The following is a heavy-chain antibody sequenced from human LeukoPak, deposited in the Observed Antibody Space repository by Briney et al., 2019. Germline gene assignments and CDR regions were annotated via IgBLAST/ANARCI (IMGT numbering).Heavy chain of an antibody. CDR1: GGSISSYY. CDR3: ASIGDYHWYFDL. CDR2: IYYSGST. V-gene: IGHV4-59*08. Sequence: SETLSLTCTVSGGSISSYYWSWIRQPPGKGLEWIGYIYYSGSTNYNPSLESRVTISVDTSKNQFSLKLSSVTAADTAVYYCASIGDYHWYFDLWGRGTLVTVSS. D-gene: IGHD4-17*01. J-gene: IGHJ2*01.